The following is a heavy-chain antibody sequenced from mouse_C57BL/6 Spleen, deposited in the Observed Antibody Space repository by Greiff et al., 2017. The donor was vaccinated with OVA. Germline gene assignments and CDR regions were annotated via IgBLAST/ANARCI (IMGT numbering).Heavy chain of an antibody. D-gene: IGHD1-1*01. J-gene: IGHJ1*03. CDR3: AGITTVVALSPYWYFDV. CDR1: GFTFSSYA. CDR2: ISDGGSYT. V-gene: IGHV5-4*01. Sequence: DVQLVESGGGLVKPGGSLKLSCAASGFTFSSYAMSWVRQTPEKRLEWVATISDGGSYTYYPANVKGRFTISRDNAKNNLYLQMSHLKSEDTAMYYCAGITTVVALSPYWYFDVWGTGTTVTVSS.